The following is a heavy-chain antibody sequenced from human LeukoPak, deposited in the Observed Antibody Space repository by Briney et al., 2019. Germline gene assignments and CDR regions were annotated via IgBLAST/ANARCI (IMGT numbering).Heavy chain of an antibody. CDR1: GYILSELS. D-gene: IGHD1-1*01. V-gene: IGHV1-24*01. Sequence: GASVKVSCKVSGYILSELSVHWVRQAPGKGLEWMGGCDPEDFETVYAQKFQGRITMTEDRATDTAYMELSRPRSEDTAVYCGTTAGAENYNGMDVWGQGTAVTVSS. J-gene: IGHJ6*02. CDR2: CDPEDFET. CDR3: TTAGAENYNGMDV.